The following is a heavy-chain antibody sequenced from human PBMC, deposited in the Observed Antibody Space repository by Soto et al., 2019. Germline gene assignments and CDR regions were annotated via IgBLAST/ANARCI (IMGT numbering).Heavy chain of an antibody. CDR3: ARDRRGGTQFDY. V-gene: IGHV4-59*01. Sequence: SETLSLTCTVSGGSLGTYYWSWIRQPPGKGLEWIGYIYYRGNTGYNPSLKSRVTIARDTSANTAFMELSSLRSDDTAVYYCARDRRGGTQFDYWGQGTLVTVSS. J-gene: IGHJ4*02. CDR2: IYYRGNT. CDR1: GGSLGTYY. D-gene: IGHD1-1*01.